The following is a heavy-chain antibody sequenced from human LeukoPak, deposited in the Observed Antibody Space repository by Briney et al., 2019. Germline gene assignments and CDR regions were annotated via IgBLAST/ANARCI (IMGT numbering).Heavy chain of an antibody. V-gene: IGHV3-7*01. CDR2: IKQDGSEK. D-gene: IGHD2-2*01. CDR3: ARVVKGYCSITSCSLDY. CDR1: GFTISSHL. Sequence: GGSLRLSCAASGFTISSHLMSWVRQAPGKGLEWVANIKQDGSEKFYVDSVKGRFTISRDNAKNSLYLQMNSLRAEDTALYYCARVVKGYCSITSCSLDYWGQGTLVTVSS. J-gene: IGHJ4*02.